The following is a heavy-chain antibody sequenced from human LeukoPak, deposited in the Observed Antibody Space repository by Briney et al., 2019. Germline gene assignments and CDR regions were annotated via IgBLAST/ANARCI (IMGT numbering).Heavy chain of an antibody. D-gene: IGHD6-19*01. CDR2: IFSSGSTI. CDR3: ASYSSGTFDY. CDR1: GLIVSKNY. Sequence: GGSLRLSCAASGLIVSKNYMSWVRQAPGKGLEWVSVIFSSGSTIYYADSVKGRFTISRDNAKNSLYLQMNSLRAEDTAVYYCASYSSGTFDYWGQGTLVTVSS. J-gene: IGHJ4*02. V-gene: IGHV3-11*01.